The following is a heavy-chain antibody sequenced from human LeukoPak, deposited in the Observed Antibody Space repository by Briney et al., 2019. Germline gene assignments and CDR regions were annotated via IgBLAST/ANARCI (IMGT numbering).Heavy chain of an antibody. CDR1: GYTFTGYY. D-gene: IGHD6-6*01. CDR2: INPSGGST. Sequence: ASVKVSCKASGYTFTGYYMHGVRQAPGQGLEWMGIINPSGGSTSYAQKFQGRVTMTRGTSTSTVYMELSSLRPEDTAVYYCAKTRREYSSSFHYWGQGTLVTVSS. J-gene: IGHJ4*02. CDR3: AKTRREYSSSFHY. V-gene: IGHV1-46*01.